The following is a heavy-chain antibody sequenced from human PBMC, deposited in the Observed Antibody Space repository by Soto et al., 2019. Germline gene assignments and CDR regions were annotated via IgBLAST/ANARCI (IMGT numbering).Heavy chain of an antibody. Sequence: GVLRLSCAVSGFTISANYMSLVRQAPGKGLEWVSVIYSGGTTYYSNSVKGRFTISRDTSQNTLYLQMNSLRAEDTAVYYCARDRDDFSDYYAFDIWGQGTMVTVSS. CDR1: GFTISANY. CDR3: ARDRDDFSDYYAFDI. D-gene: IGHD4-17*01. CDR2: IYSGGTT. V-gene: IGHV3-66*01. J-gene: IGHJ3*02.